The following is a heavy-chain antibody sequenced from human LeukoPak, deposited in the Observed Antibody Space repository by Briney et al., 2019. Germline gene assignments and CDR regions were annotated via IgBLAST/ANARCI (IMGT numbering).Heavy chain of an antibody. CDR3: AKDLAAAGPRLFDY. J-gene: IGHJ4*02. V-gene: IGHV3-9*01. CDR2: ISWNSGSI. Sequence: GGSLRLSCAASGFTFDDYAMHWVRQAPGKGLEGVSGISWNSGSIGYADSVKGRFTISRDNAKNSLYLQMNSLRAEDTALYYCAKDLAAAGPRLFDYWGQGTLVTVSS. CDR1: GFTFDDYA. D-gene: IGHD6-13*01.